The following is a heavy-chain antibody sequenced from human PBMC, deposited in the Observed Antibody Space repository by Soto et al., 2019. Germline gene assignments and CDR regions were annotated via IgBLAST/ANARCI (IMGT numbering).Heavy chain of an antibody. J-gene: IGHJ3*02. Sequence: GGSLRLSCAASGFTLDDYWMNWIRQAPGKGLEWVSYITNSGSTVYYADSVKGRFTFSRDNAKNSLDLQMNSLRAEDTAMYYCARSALGVGDAFDIWGHGTMVTVSS. D-gene: IGHD3-16*01. V-gene: IGHV3-11*01. CDR2: ITNSGSTV. CDR3: ARSALGVGDAFDI. CDR1: GFTLDDYW.